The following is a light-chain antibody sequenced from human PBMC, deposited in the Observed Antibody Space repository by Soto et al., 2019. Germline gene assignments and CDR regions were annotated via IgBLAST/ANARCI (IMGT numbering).Light chain of an antibody. J-gene: IGKJ5*01. V-gene: IGKV3-20*01. CDR1: QSVSSSY. Sequence: EIVLTQSPGTLSLSPGDRATLSCRASQSVSSSYLDWYKQKPGQVPRLFIYGASRRATGIRDRFSGSGSGTDFTLTISRLEPEDFAVYYCQQYGSSPTFGQGTRLEIK. CDR3: QQYGSSPT. CDR2: GAS.